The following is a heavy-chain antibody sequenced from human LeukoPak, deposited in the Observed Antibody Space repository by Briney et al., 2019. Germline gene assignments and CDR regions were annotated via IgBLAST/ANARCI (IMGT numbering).Heavy chain of an antibody. CDR1: GGSISSSSYY. Sequence: SETLSLTCTVSGGSISSSSYYWGWIRQPPGKGLEWIGSIYYSGSTYYNPSLKSRVTISVDTSKDQFSLKLSSVTAADTAVYYCARAPYSSGSMGYWGQGTLVTVSS. D-gene: IGHD6-19*01. J-gene: IGHJ4*02. CDR3: ARAPYSSGSMGY. CDR2: IYYSGST. V-gene: IGHV4-39*07.